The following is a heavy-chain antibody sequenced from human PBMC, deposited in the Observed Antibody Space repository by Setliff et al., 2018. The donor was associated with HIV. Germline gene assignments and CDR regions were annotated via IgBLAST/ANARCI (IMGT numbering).Heavy chain of an antibody. D-gene: IGHD3-3*01. CDR2: IYYSGYT. Sequence: PSETLSLTCNVSDGSISSSSYYWAWIRQPPGKGLEWIGTIYYSGYTYYRPSLKSRVTVSIDTSKNQFSLRLNSVTAADTAVYYCARQSGYTRGWDIFGLVAGSFDIWGQGTMVTVSS. J-gene: IGHJ3*02. V-gene: IGHV4-39*01. CDR1: DGSISSSSYY. CDR3: ARQSGYTRGWDIFGLVAGSFDI.